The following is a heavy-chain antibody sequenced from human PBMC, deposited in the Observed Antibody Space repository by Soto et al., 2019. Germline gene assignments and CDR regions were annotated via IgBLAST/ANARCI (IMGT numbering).Heavy chain of an antibody. CDR1: GYSITNGGDY. D-gene: IGHD2-15*01. J-gene: IGHJ5*02. CDR3: ARHTPAISTSDP. Sequence: PTETLSLTSAVSGYSITNGGDYWSWLRQFPGKGLEWIGSIYYSGSTYYNTSLKSRVTISVDTSKNQFSLKLSSVTAADTAVYYCARHTPAISTSDPWFQGTLVTAPQ. CDR2: IYYSGST. V-gene: IGHV4-39*01.